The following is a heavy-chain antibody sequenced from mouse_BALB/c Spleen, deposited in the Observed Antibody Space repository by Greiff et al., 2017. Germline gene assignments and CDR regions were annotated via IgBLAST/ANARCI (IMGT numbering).Heavy chain of an antibody. J-gene: IGHJ4*01. CDR3: ARMANHGAMDD. D-gene: IGHD2-3*01. Sequence: QVQLQQSGAELAKPGASVKMSCKASGYTFTSYWMHWVKQRPGQGLEWIGYINPSTGYTEYNQKFKDKATLTADKSSSTAYMQLSSLTSEDSAVYYCARMANHGAMDDWGQGTSVTVSS. CDR1: GYTFTSYW. CDR2: INPSTGYT. V-gene: IGHV1-7*01.